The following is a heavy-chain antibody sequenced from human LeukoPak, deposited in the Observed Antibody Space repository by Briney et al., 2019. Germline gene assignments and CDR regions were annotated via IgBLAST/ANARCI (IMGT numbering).Heavy chain of an antibody. Sequence: PGGSLRLSCAASGFTFSSYWMHWVRQAPGKGLVWVSRINSDGSSTSYADSVKGRFTISRDNAKNTLYLQMNSLRAEDTAVYYCASSPSRKRVAGVYFDNCGQGTLVTVSS. J-gene: IGHJ4*02. CDR2: INSDGSST. V-gene: IGHV3-74*01. D-gene: IGHD6-19*01. CDR1: GFTFSSYW. CDR3: ASSPSRKRVAGVYFDN.